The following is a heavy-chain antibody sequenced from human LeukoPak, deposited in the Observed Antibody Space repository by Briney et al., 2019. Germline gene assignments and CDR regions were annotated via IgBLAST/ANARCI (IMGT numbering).Heavy chain of an antibody. CDR1: GGSFSGYY. Sequence: SETLSLTCAVYGGSFSGYYWSWIRQPPGEGLEWIGEINHSGSTNYNPSLKSRVTISVDTSKNQFSLKLSSVTAADTAVYYCARPSRSGIAAAGTFGYWGQGTLVTVSS. CDR2: INHSGST. V-gene: IGHV4-34*01. D-gene: IGHD6-13*01. CDR3: ARPSRSGIAAAGTFGY. J-gene: IGHJ4*02.